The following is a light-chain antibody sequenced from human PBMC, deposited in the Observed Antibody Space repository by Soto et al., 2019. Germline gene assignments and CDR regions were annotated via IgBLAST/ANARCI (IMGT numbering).Light chain of an antibody. CDR1: QSIRND. CDR3: HHHNIYLALT. V-gene: IGKV1-17*01. CDR2: AAS. Sequence: DIQMTQAPSSLSASVGDRVTITCRASQSIRNDLGWYQQKPGKAPKRLIYAASTLQNGVPSRFSGSGSGTEFTLTVSSLQPEDFATYYCHHHNIYLALTFGVGTKVEI. J-gene: IGKJ4*01.